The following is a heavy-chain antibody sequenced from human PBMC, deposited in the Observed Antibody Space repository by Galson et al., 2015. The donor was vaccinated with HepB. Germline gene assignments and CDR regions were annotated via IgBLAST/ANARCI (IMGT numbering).Heavy chain of an antibody. CDR3: ARGGMATIGGPTFDY. CDR1: GYTFTGYY. J-gene: IGHJ4*02. D-gene: IGHD5-24*01. V-gene: IGHV1-2*02. Sequence: SVKVSCKASGYTFTGYYMHWVRQAPGQGLEWMGWINPNSGGTNYAQKFQGRVTMTRDTSISTAYMELSRLRPDDTAVYYCARGGMATIGGPTFDYWGQGTLVTVSS. CDR2: INPNSGGT.